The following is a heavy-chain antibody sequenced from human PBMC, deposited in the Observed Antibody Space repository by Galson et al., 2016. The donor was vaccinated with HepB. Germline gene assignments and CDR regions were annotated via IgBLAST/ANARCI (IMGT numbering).Heavy chain of an antibody. CDR2: KHYRGWA. D-gene: IGHD3-16*01. CDR3: ARLSCSTTDCLHPPYDS. Sequence: SETLSLTCTVSGDSVSGYYWGWIRQSPGKGPEYIGYKHYRGWADYNPSLNRRVPISLDTSKNQFSLILTSVTAADTGMYYCARLSCSTTDCLHPPYDSWGQGILVTVSS. V-gene: IGHV4-59*02. CDR1: GDSVSGYY. J-gene: IGHJ4*02.